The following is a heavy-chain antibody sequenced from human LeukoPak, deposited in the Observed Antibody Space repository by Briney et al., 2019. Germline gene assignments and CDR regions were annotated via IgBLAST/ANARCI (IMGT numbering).Heavy chain of an antibody. CDR3: AKDHYYGSGSYSDYFDY. J-gene: IGHJ4*02. CDR1: GFTFDDYT. Sequence: GGSLRLSCAASGFTFDDYTMHWVRQAPGKGLEWVSLISWDGGSTYYADSVKGRFTISRDNSKNSLYLQMNSLRTEDTALYYCAKDHYYGSGSYSDYFDYWGQGTLVTVSS. D-gene: IGHD3-10*01. V-gene: IGHV3-43*01. CDR2: ISWDGGST.